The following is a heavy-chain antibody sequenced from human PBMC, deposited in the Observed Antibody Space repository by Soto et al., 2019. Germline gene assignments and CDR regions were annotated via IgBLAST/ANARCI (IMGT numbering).Heavy chain of an antibody. J-gene: IGHJ2*01. CDR1: GYTFADYG. D-gene: IGHD2-15*01. CDR2: IGPYNGNT. Sequence: QAQLVQSGAEVKKPGASVKVSCQAGGYTFADYGISWVRQAPGQGLEWMGWIGPYNGNTNYAQNLQDRVTMTTDTSTNTAYMELRSLRSDDTALYYCASCYCSVGSCYTCWHFDLWGRGTLLTVSS. CDR3: ASCYCSVGSCYTCWHFDL. V-gene: IGHV1-18*01.